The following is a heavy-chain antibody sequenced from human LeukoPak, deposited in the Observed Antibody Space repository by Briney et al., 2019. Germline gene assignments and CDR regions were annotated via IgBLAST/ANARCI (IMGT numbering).Heavy chain of an antibody. D-gene: IGHD3-3*01. V-gene: IGHV4-59*01. CDR2: IYYSGST. CDR3: ARGGGDDFWSGYYYGHQFDP. Sequence: SETLSLTCTVSGGSISSYYWSWIRQPPGKGLEWIGYIYYSGSTNYNPSLKSRVTISVDTSKNQFSLKLSSVTAADTAVYYCARGGGDDFWSGYYYGHQFDPWGQGTLVTVSS. J-gene: IGHJ5*02. CDR1: GGSISSYY.